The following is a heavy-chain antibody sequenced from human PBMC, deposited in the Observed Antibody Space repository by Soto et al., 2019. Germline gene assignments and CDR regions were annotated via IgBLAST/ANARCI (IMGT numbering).Heavy chain of an antibody. J-gene: IGHJ5*02. D-gene: IGHD3-10*01. CDR3: ARQRLSMIRGGFDP. CDR2: IDRRGNT. CDR1: GGSLSDHS. V-gene: IGHV4-34*02. Sequence: QVQLQQWGAGLLRPSETLSLACTLYGGSLSDHSWSWIRQSPGGELEWIGEIDRRGNTNYSPSFNSRVNISVDSSKNELSLSLRSVTATDTALYFCARQRLSMIRGGFDPWGQGTQVVVSS.